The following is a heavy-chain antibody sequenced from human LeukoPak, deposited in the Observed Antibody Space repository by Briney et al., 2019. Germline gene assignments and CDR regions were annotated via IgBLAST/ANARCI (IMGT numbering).Heavy chain of an antibody. CDR1: GYTFSNYY. CDR2: INPTGTGT. D-gene: IGHD2-8*02. J-gene: IGHJ4*02. CDR3: AREESGGYFEY. V-gene: IGHV1-46*01. Sequence: ASVKVSCKASGYTFSNYYMHWVRQAPGQGLEWMGLINPTGTGTNYAQKFRGRVTLTRDTSTTTVYMELSSLRSEDSAVYYCAREESGGYFEYWGQGTLVTVSS.